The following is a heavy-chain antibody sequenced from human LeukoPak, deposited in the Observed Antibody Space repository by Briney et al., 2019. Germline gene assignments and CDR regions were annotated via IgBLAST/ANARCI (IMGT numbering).Heavy chain of an antibody. CDR1: GYTFTGYY. D-gene: IGHD1-26*01. J-gene: IGHJ4*02. Sequence: ASVKVSCKASGYTFTGYYMHWVRQAPGQGLEWMGRINPNRGGTNYAQKLQGRVTMTRDTSISTACMELSRLRSDYTTVFYCAHRRSGSFPDDWSQRTPVTASS. CDR2: INPNRGGT. V-gene: IGHV1-2*06. CDR3: AHRRSGSFPDD.